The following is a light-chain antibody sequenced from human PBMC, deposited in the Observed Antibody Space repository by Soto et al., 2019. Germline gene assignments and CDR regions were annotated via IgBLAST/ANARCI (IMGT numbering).Light chain of an antibody. V-gene: IGKV3-11*01. J-gene: IGKJ1*01. CDR2: DAS. CDR3: QQRSNWAPT. Sequence: EIVLTQSPATLSLSPGERATLSCRASQSVSSYLAWYQQKPGQAPRLLIYDASNRATGIPARFIGSGSGTDFTLTISSLEPEDFAVYYCQQRSNWAPTFGQGTKVDIK. CDR1: QSVSSY.